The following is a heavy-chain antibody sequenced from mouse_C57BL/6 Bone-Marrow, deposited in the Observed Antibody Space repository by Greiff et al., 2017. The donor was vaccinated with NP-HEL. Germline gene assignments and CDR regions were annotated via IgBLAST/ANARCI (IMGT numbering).Heavy chain of an antibody. D-gene: IGHD1-1*01. V-gene: IGHV1-22*01. Sequence: EVQLQQSGPELVKPGASVKMSCKASGYTFTDYNMHWVMQSHGKSREWNGYINPNNGGTSYNQTFKGKDTLTVNKSSSTAYMGLRSLTSEDSAVYYCASTPPYHYGSGSFAYWGQGTLVTVSA. CDR1: GYTFTDYN. J-gene: IGHJ3*01. CDR2: INPNNGGT. CDR3: ASTPPYHYGSGSFAY.